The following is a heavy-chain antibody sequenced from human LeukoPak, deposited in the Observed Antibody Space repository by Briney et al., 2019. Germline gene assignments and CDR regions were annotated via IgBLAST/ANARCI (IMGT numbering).Heavy chain of an antibody. V-gene: IGHV4-38-2*02. D-gene: IGHD3-3*01. CDR1: GYSISSGYY. CDR2: ISHSGST. Sequence: SETLSLTCSVSGYSISSGYYWGWIRQPPGKGLDWIGSISHSGSTYYNPSLKSRVTISVDTSKNQFSLNLSSVTAADTAVYYCARDSGYYDFWSGYFLSATPGGGFDPWGQGTLVTVSS. J-gene: IGHJ5*02. CDR3: ARDSGYYDFWSGYFLSATPGGGFDP.